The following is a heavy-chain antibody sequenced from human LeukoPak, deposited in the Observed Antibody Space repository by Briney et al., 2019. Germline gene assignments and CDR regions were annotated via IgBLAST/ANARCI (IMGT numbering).Heavy chain of an antibody. V-gene: IGHV1-2*02. D-gene: IGHD3-10*01. CDR2: INPNSGGT. CDR1: GYTFTSYY. Sequence: ASVKVSCKASGYTFTSYYMHWVRQAPGQGLEWMGWINPNSGGTNYAQKFQGRVTMTRDTSISTAYMELSRLRSDDTAVYYCARAAYYYGSGSPAFDYWGQGTLVTVSS. J-gene: IGHJ4*02. CDR3: ARAAYYYGSGSPAFDY.